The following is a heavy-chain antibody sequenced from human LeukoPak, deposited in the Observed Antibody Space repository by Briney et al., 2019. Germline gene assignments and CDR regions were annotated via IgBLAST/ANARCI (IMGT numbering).Heavy chain of an antibody. V-gene: IGHV4-59*08. Sequence: SETLSLTCTVSGGSISSYYWSWIRQPPGKGLEWIGYIYYSGSTNYNPSLKSRVTISVDTSKNQFSLKLSSVTAADTAVYYCARRYSCFDYWGQGTLVTVSS. CDR3: ARRYSCFDY. CDR2: IYYSGST. CDR1: GGSISSYY. D-gene: IGHD1-1*01. J-gene: IGHJ4*02.